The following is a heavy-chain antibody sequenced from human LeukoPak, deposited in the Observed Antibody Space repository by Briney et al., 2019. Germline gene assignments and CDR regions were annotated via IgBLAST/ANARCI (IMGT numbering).Heavy chain of an antibody. J-gene: IGHJ4*02. CDR2: IRSKAYGETA. CDR3: TGDRGAYNLYDY. Sequence: GGSLRLSCTASGFTFGDYAMSWIRQAPGKGLEWVGFIRSKAYGETADCAASVKGRFTISRDDSKAIAYLQMNSLKTEDTAVYHCTGDRGAYNLYDYWGQGTLVTVSS. V-gene: IGHV3-49*03. CDR1: GFTFGDYA. D-gene: IGHD1-1*01.